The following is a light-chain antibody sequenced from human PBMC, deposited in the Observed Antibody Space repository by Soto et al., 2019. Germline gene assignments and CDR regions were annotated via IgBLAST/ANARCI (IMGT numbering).Light chain of an antibody. V-gene: IGLV2-14*01. CDR2: DVS. Sequence: QSVLTQPASVSGSPGQSITISCAGTSTDFGHNHVSWFQQHPGKAPKLMIYDVSSRPSGVSNRFSGSKSDNTASLTISGLQAEDEADYYCSSYTTTSTWVFGGGTKLTGL. J-gene: IGLJ3*02. CDR3: SSYTTTSTWV. CDR1: STDFGHNH.